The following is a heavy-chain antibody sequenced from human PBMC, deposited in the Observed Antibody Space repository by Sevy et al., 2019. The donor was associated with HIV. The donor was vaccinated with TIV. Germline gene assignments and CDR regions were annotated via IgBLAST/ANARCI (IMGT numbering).Heavy chain of an antibody. CDR1: GYTFTTYP. CDR2: ISSYSGET. D-gene: IGHD3-22*01. Sequence: ASVKVSCKASGYTFTTYPIGWVRQAPGQGLEWMGWISSYSGETRDSQKFQGRASMTTDTSTITAYLVLRSLISDATALYYCARDSDGSGHYYADFFDYWGQGTLVTVSS. J-gene: IGHJ4*02. V-gene: IGHV1-18*01. CDR3: ARDSDGSGHYYADFFDY.